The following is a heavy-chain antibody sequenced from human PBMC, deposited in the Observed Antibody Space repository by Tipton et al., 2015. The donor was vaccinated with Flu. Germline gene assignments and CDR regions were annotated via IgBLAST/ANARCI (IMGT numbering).Heavy chain of an antibody. CDR2: INSYNGNT. V-gene: IGHV1-3*01. J-gene: IGHJ4*02. D-gene: IGHD2-2*01. CDR3: ARGMPAAKGFDY. Sequence: QLVQSGAEVKKPGASVKVSCKASGYTFRSDTIHWVRQAPGERLEWMGWINSYNGNTKYAQNFQGRVTITRDTSASAAFLELSSLGSKDTAVYYCARGMPAAKGFDYWGQGTLVTVSS. CDR1: GYTFRSDT.